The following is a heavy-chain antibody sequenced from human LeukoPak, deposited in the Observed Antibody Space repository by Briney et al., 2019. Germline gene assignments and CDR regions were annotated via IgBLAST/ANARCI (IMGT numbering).Heavy chain of an antibody. D-gene: IGHD4-17*01. CDR1: EFTQSNYW. CDR3: ARCSTVTTYYYSYYMDI. J-gene: IGHJ6*03. V-gene: IGHV3-7*01. Sequence: GGSLSLLCAVSEFTQSNYWMRWVRLARGEGREGVANIKQEGSGTYYVDAVKGRFTISRDNAKNSLYLQMNSLRAEDTAVYYCARCSTVTTYYYSYYMDIWGKGTTVTVSS. CDR2: IKQEGSGT.